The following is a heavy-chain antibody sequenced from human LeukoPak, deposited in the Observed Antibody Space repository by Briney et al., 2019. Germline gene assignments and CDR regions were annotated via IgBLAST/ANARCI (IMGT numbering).Heavy chain of an antibody. CDR1: GGSISSGSYY. CDR3: ARDRAGLYYYYMDV. Sequence: SETLSLTCTVSGGSISSGSYYWSWIRQPAGKGLEWIGRIYTSGRTNYNPSIKSRVTLSVDTSKTPFSLKLSSVTAAHPAVYCCARDRAGLYYYYMDVWGKGTTVTVSS. J-gene: IGHJ6*03. V-gene: IGHV4-61*02. CDR2: IYTSGRT.